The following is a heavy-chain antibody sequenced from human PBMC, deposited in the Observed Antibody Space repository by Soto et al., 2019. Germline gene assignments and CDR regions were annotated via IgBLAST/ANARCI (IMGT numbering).Heavy chain of an antibody. CDR1: GGSISSNHYY. J-gene: IGHJ3*02. CDR3: ARRPHPGVIDAFDI. V-gene: IGHV4-39*01. CDR2: IYYGGST. Sequence: PSETLSLTCTVSGGSISSNHYYSGWIRQPPGKGLEWIGSIYYGGSTYYNPSLKSRVTISVHTSKNQFSLKLSSVTAADTAVYYCARRPHPGVIDAFDIWGQGTMVTVSS.